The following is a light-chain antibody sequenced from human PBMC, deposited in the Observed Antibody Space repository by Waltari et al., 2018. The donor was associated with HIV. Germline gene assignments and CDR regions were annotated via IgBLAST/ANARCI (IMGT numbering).Light chain of an antibody. CDR2: GAS. CDR1: QNIGNY. Sequence: DIQMTQSPSSLSASVGARAIIICRASQNIGNYLNWYRQKPGKAPNLLIYGASSLQSGVPSRFSGVGSGTTFILTISSLQPEDFATYFCQQSFNTPSTFGQGTKLEIK. CDR3: QQSFNTPST. J-gene: IGKJ2*01. V-gene: IGKV1-39*01.